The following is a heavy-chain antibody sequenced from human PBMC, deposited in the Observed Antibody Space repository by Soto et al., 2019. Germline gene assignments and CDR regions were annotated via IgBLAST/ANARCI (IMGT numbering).Heavy chain of an antibody. CDR1: GGSFSGYY. D-gene: IGHD3-16*01. V-gene: IGHV4-34*01. Sequence: SETLSLTCAVYGGSFSGYYWSWIRQPPGKGLEWIGEINHSGSTNYNPSLKSRVTISVDTSKNQFSLKLSSVTAADTAVYYCARXXXXGAXTSYYGMDGWGQGTTVTVSS. CDR3: ARXXXXGAXTSYYGMDG. CDR2: INHSGST. J-gene: IGHJ6*02.